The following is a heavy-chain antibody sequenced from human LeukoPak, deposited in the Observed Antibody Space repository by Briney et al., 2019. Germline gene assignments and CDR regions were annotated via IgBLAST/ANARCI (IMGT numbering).Heavy chain of an antibody. CDR2: IYTSGSS. Sequence: SQTLSLTCTVSGGSISSGSYYWSWNRQPAGKGLEWIGRIYTSGSSSYNPSLKSRVTISVDTSKNQFSLKLSSVTAADTAVYYCARDPAVITFGGVIVWGQGTLVTVSS. D-gene: IGHD3-16*02. V-gene: IGHV4-61*02. CDR3: ARDPAVITFGGVIV. CDR1: GGSISSGSYY. J-gene: IGHJ4*02.